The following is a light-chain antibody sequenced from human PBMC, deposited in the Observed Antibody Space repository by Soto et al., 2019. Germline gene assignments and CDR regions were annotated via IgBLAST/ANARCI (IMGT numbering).Light chain of an antibody. J-gene: IGKJ5*01. V-gene: IGKV3-15*01. Sequence: IVMTQSPATLSVSPGERATLSWRASQSVSSNLAWYQQKPGQAPRLLIYGASTRATGIPARFSGSGSGTEFTLTISSLQSEDFAVYYCQQYNNWPRSITFGQGTRLEIK. CDR3: QQYNNWPRSIT. CDR2: GAS. CDR1: QSVSSN.